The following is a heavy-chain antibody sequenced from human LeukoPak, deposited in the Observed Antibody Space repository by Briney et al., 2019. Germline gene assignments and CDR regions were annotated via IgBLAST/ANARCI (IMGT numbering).Heavy chain of an antibody. J-gene: IGHJ4*02. CDR1: GFTFSSYA. Sequence: GGSLRLSCAASGFTFSSYAMHWVRQAPGKGLEWVSGISWNSGNIGYADSVKGRFTISRDNAKNSLYLQMNSLRADDTALYYCAKDTRGYSYGSYFDYWGQGTLVTVSS. CDR3: AKDTRGYSYGSYFDY. V-gene: IGHV3-9*01. CDR2: ISWNSGNI. D-gene: IGHD5-18*01.